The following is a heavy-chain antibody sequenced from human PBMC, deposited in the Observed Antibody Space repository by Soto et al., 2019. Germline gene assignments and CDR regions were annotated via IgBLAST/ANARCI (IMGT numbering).Heavy chain of an antibody. D-gene: IGHD5-18*01. J-gene: IGHJ4*02. CDR3: ARADAGYSYGYPEFDY. Sequence: QVQLQESGPGLVKPSETLSLTCTVSGGSVSSGSSYWSWIRQPPGKGLEWIGYIYYSGSTNYNLSRKSRVTISVDTSKYQFSLKLSSVTAADTAVYYCARADAGYSYGYPEFDYGGQGTLVTVSA. CDR1: GGSVSSGSSY. V-gene: IGHV4-61*01. CDR2: IYYSGST.